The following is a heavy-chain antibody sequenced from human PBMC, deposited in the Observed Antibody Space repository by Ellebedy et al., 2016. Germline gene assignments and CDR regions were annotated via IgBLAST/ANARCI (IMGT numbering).Heavy chain of an antibody. CDR1: GFTFSSYS. V-gene: IGHV3-48*04. CDR3: AREKYYYDSSGLTY. CDR2: ISSSSSTI. J-gene: IGHJ4*02. Sequence: GGSLRLXXAASGFTFSSYSMNWVRQAPGKGLEWVSYISSSSSTIYYADSVKGRFTISRDNAKNSLYLQMNSLRAEDTAVYYCAREKYYYDSSGLTYWGQGTLVTVSS. D-gene: IGHD3-22*01.